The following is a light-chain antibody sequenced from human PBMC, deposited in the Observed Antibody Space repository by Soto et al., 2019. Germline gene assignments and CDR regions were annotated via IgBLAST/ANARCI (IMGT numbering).Light chain of an antibody. CDR2: EGS. CDR3: CSYAGSSTNHWV. V-gene: IGLV2-23*01. Sequence: QSALTQPASVSGSPGQSITISCTGTSSDVGSYNLVSWYQQHPGKAPKLMIYEGSKRPSGVSNRFSGSKSGNTASLTISGLQAEDEADYYCCSYAGSSTNHWVFGGGTKLTVL. CDR1: SSDVGSYNL. J-gene: IGLJ3*02.